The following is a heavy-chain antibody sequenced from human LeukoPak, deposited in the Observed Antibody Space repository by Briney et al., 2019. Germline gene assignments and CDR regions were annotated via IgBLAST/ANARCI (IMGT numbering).Heavy chain of an antibody. J-gene: IGHJ4*02. D-gene: IGHD6-19*01. V-gene: IGHV1-46*01. Sequence: ASVKVSCKGSGYTFTSYYMHWVRQAPGQGLGWMGIINPSGGSTSYAQKFQGRVTMTRDTSTSTVYMELSSLRSEDTAVYYCARDIRAVAGEFDYWGQGTLVTVSS. CDR1: GYTFTSYY. CDR2: INPSGGST. CDR3: ARDIRAVAGEFDY.